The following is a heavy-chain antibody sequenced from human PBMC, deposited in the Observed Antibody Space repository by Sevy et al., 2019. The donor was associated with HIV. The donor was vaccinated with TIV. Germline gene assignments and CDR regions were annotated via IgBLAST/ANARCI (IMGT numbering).Heavy chain of an antibody. CDR2: ISGSGGST. D-gene: IGHD2-15*01. CDR1: GFTFSSYA. J-gene: IGHJ4*02. V-gene: IGHV3-23*01. CDR3: AKTPLGGCSGGSCYPYYFDY. Sequence: GGSLRLSCAASGFTFSSYAISWVRQAPGKGLEWVSAISGSGGSTYYADSVKGRFTISRDNSKNTLYLQMNSLRAEDTAVYYCAKTPLGGCSGGSCYPYYFDYWGQGTLVTVSS.